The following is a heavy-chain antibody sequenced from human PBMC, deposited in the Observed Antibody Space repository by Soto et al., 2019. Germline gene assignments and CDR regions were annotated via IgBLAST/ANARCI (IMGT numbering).Heavy chain of an antibody. J-gene: IGHJ5*02. Sequence: SETLSLTCAVSGGSISRGGYSWSWIRQPPGKRLEWIGYIYHSGSTYYNPSLKSRVTISVDRSKNQFSLKLSSVTAADTAVYYCARVPDRWGQGTLVTVSS. CDR2: IYHSGST. D-gene: IGHD2-2*01. CDR3: ARVPDR. CDR1: GGSISRGGYS. V-gene: IGHV4-30-2*01.